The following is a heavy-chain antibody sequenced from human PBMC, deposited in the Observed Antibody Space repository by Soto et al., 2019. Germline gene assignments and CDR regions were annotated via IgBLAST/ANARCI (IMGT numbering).Heavy chain of an antibody. CDR3: ARGGF. CDR2: IKEEGSAK. J-gene: IGHJ4*02. V-gene: IGHV3-7*04. Sequence: EVQLVESGGGLVQPGGSLRLSCAAAGFPFSSNWMSWVRQAPGKGLEWVATIKEEGSAKYYVDSVRGRFTISRDNAKISLFLQMNSLRAEDPAVYYCARGGFWGQGTLVTVSS. CDR1: GFPFSSNW.